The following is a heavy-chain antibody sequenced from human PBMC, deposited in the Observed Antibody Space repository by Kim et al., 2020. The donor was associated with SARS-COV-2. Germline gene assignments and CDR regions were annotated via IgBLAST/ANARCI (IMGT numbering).Heavy chain of an antibody. CDR1: GGSISSGGYS. CDR3: ARGGADYYDAFDI. Sequence: SETLSLTCAVSGGSISSGGYSWSWIRQPPGKGLEWIGYIYHSGSTYYNPSLKSRVTISVDRSKNQFSLKLSSVTAADTAVYYCARGGADYYDAFDIWGQGTMVTVSS. J-gene: IGHJ3*02. V-gene: IGHV4-30-2*01. D-gene: IGHD3-10*01. CDR2: IYHSGST.